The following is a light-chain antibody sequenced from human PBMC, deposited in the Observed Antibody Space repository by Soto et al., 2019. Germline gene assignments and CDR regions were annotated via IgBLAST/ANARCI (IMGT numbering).Light chain of an antibody. V-gene: IGKV3-20*01. J-gene: IGKJ2*01. Sequence: EIVLTQSPGTLSLSPGATATLSCRASQSVARDLSWYQQKPGQAPRILISRAFIGSTGIPDRFSGSGSGTAFTLTINSLAPEDSAVYYWQQHTNFRYSFGQGTKLE. CDR1: QSVARD. CDR3: QQHTNFRYS. CDR2: RAF.